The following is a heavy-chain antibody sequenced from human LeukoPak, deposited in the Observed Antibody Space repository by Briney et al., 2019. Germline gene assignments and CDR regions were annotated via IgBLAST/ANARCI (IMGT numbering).Heavy chain of an antibody. J-gene: IGHJ5*02. Sequence: PGGSLRLSCAASGFTFTTYWMHWVRQAPGKGLEWISYISSSSSTIYYADSVKGRFTVSRDNAKNSLYLQMNSLRAEDTAMYYCARDVGYRSYFDPWGQGTQVTVSS. CDR3: ARDVGYRSYFDP. CDR1: GFTFTTYW. D-gene: IGHD5-18*01. CDR2: ISSSSSTI. V-gene: IGHV3-48*01.